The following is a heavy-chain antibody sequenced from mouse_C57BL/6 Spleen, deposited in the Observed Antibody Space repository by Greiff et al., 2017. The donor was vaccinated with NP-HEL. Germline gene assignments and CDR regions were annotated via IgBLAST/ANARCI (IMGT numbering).Heavy chain of an antibody. CDR2: INPNNGGT. CDR1: GYTFTDYN. V-gene: IGHV1-22*01. CDR3: ARSPGGYYGSSYDWYFDD. Sequence: EVQLQQSGPELVKPGASVKMSCKASGYTFTDYNMHWVKQSHGKSLEWIGYINPNNGGTSYNQKFKGKATLTVNKSSSTAYMALRSLTSEDSAVYDCARSPGGYYGSSYDWYFDDWGTGTTVTVSS. J-gene: IGHJ1*03. D-gene: IGHD1-1*01.